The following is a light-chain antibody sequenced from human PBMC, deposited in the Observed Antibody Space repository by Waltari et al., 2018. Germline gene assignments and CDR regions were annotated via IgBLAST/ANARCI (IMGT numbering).Light chain of an antibody. Sequence: DIVMTQSPDSQAVSLGERATINCKSSQNILYSSNSKNYLAWYQHKPGQPPKLLIYWASTRESGVPDRFSGSGSETDFTLTISSLQAEDVAVYYCQQYYSIPYTFGQGTKLEIK. CDR1: QNILYSSNSKNY. CDR2: WAS. CDR3: QQYYSIPYT. V-gene: IGKV4-1*01. J-gene: IGKJ2*01.